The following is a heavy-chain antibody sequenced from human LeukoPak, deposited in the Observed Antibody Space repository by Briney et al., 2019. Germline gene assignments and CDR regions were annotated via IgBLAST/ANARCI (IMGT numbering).Heavy chain of an antibody. D-gene: IGHD3-10*01. J-gene: IGHJ4*02. V-gene: IGHV3-23*01. CDR3: AKDPRGSRGYFDY. Sequence: GGSLRLSCAASGFTFSSYAMIWVRQAPGKGLEWVSAISGSGGDTYYADSVKGRFTIFRDNSKNTVYLRMNSLRAEDTAVYYCAKDPRGSRGYFDYWGQGTLVTVSS. CDR2: ISGSGGDT. CDR1: GFTFSSYA.